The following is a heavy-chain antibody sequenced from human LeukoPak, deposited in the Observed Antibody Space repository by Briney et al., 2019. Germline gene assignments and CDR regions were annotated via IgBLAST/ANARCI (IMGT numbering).Heavy chain of an antibody. CDR3: ARGNSGPNFDS. J-gene: IGHJ4*02. CDR1: GFTFSDHY. D-gene: IGHD6-19*01. V-gene: IGHV3-72*01. CDR2: TRNKANSYTT. Sequence: GGSLRLSCAASGFTFSDHYMDWVRQAPGKGLEWVGRTRNKANSYTTEYAASVKGRFTISRDDSKNSLYLQMNSLKTEDTAVYYCARGNSGPNFDSWGQGSLVTVSS.